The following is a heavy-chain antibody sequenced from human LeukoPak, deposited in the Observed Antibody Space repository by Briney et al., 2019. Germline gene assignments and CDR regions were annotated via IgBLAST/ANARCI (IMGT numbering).Heavy chain of an antibody. V-gene: IGHV3-21*01. CDR3: ARVSATAMVTADY. J-gene: IGHJ4*02. CDR2: ISSSSSYI. CDR1: GFTFSSYW. D-gene: IGHD5-18*01. Sequence: PGGSLRLSCAASGFTFSSYWMNWVRQAPGKGLEWVSSISSSSSYIYYADSVKGRFTISRDNAKNSLYLQMNSLRAEDTAVYYCARVSATAMVTADYWGQGTLVTVSS.